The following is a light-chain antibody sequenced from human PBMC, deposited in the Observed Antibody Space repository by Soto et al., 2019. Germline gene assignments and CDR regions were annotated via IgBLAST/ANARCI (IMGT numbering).Light chain of an antibody. J-gene: IGKJ1*01. CDR2: LGS. V-gene: IGKV2-28*01. Sequence: DIVMTQSPLSLPVTPGEPASISCRSSQSLLHSNGYNYLDWYLQKPGQSPQLLIYLGSNRASGVPDRFSGSGSGTDFTLKISRVEADDVGVYYCMQALQTPKTVGQGTKVDSK. CDR1: QSLLHSNGYNY. CDR3: MQALQTPKT.